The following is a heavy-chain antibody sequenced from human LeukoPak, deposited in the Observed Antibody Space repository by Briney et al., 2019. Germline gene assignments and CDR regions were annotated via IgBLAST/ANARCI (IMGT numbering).Heavy chain of an antibody. Sequence: PGGSLRLSCAASGFSFCSYAMSWVRQAPGKGVEWVSAFCGSGGSSYYADSGKGRFTISRDNSQNTLYLQMNCLRAEDTAVNYGASGGKYCTGGARSCDWGQGTLVTVSS. J-gene: IGHJ4*02. D-gene: IGHD2-8*02. CDR1: GFSFCSYA. CDR3: ASGGKYCTGGARSCD. V-gene: IGHV3-23*01. CDR2: FCGSGGSS.